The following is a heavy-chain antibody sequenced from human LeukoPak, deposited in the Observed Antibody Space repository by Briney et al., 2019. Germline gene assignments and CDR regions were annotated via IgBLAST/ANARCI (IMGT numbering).Heavy chain of an antibody. D-gene: IGHD3-3*01. V-gene: IGHV3-23*01. CDR1: GFTFSSYS. J-gene: IGHJ4*01. CDR2: ITGGRST. CDR3: AKAYKSGNAYWDFDY. Sequence: LPGGSLRLSCAASGFTFSSYSMNWVRQAPGKGLEWVSGITGGRSTYYADSVKGRFTISRDNSKNTMSMEMNSLRVEDTAVYYCAKAYKSGNAYWDFDYWGQESWSPSPQ.